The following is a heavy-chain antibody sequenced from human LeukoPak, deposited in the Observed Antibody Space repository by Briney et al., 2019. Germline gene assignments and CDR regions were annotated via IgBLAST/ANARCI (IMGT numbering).Heavy chain of an antibody. V-gene: IGHV4-39*01. CDR1: GGSISSSSSH. CDR3: ARHIYSGSYYWFDP. J-gene: IGHJ5*02. CDR2: IYYSGST. Sequence: SETLSLTCTVSGGSISSSSSHWGWIRQPPGKGLEWIGSIYYSGSTYYNPSLKSRVTISVDTSKNQFSLKLSSVTAADTAVYYRARHIYSGSYYWFDPWGQGTLVTVSS. D-gene: IGHD1-26*01.